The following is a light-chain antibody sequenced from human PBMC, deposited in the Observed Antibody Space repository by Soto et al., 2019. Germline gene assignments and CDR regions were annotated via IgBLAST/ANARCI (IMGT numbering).Light chain of an antibody. V-gene: IGLV2-14*03. CDR3: SSYTISRTYV. J-gene: IGLJ1*01. CDR2: NVY. Sequence: QSALAQPPSASGSPGQSVTISCTGSGSDIGAYNFVSWYQQHPGKAPKLMIYNVYDRPSGISNRFSGSKSGNTASLTISGLQGEDEADYYCSSYTISRTYVFGTGTKLTVL. CDR1: GSDIGAYNF.